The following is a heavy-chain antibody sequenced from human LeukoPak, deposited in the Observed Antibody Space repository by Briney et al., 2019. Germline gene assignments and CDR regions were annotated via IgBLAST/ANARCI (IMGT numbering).Heavy chain of an antibody. CDR1: GASLTRPTYY. CDR2: LFSTGSA. Sequence: SETLSLTCSASGASLTRPTYYQWSWIRQPPGKGLELIGSLFSTGSATLNPSLKSRVTMSLDTSKSQFSLKLSSVTAEDSAVYYCAPLVRVTGAFDIWGQGTMVTVSS. J-gene: IGHJ3*02. CDR3: APLVRVTGAFDI. D-gene: IGHD6-13*01. V-gene: IGHV4-61*01.